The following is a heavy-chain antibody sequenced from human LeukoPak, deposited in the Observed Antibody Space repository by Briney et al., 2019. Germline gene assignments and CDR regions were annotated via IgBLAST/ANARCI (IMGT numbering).Heavy chain of an antibody. Sequence: PGGSLRLSCAASGFTFSSYSMNWVRQAPGKGLEWVSSISSSSSYIYYADSVKGRFTISRDNAKNSLYLQMNSLRAEDTAVYYCARAHHKRATIFGYWGQGTLVTVSS. D-gene: IGHD5-24*01. J-gene: IGHJ4*02. CDR1: GFTFSSYS. CDR3: ARAHHKRATIFGY. CDR2: ISSSSSYI. V-gene: IGHV3-21*01.